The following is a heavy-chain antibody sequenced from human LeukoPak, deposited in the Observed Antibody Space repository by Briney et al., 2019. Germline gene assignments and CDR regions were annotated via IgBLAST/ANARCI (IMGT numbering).Heavy chain of an antibody. CDR3: ARVPPAGGHFDY. D-gene: IGHD2-2*01. CDR1: GYTFTSYY. CDR2: INPSGGST. J-gene: IGHJ4*02. Sequence: GASVKVSCKASGYTFTSYYMHWVRQAPGQGLEWMGIINPSGGSTSYAQKFQGRVTMTRDMSTSTVYMELSSLRSEDTAVYYCARVPPAGGHFDYWGQGTLVTVSS. V-gene: IGHV1-46*01.